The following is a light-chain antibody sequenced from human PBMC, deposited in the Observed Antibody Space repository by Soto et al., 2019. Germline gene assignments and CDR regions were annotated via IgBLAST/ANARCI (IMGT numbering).Light chain of an antibody. V-gene: IGLV2-23*02. J-gene: IGLJ1*01. CDR2: EVS. CDR3: CSYAGSSTYV. Sequence: QSALTQPASVSGSPGQSITISCTGTSSDVGSYDLVSWYQQHPGKAPQLMIYEVSQRPSGVSSRFSGSKSGNTASLTIFGLQAEDETDYYCCSYAGSSTYVFGTGTKVTVL. CDR1: SSDVGSYDL.